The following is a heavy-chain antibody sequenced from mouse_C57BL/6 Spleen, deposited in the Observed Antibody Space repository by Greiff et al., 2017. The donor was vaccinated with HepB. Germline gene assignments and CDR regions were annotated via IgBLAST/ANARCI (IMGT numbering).Heavy chain of an antibody. CDR3: AKGADAGYFDY. Sequence: VQLQQSGAELAKPGASVKLSCKASGYTFTSYWMHWVKQRPGQGLEWIGYINPSSGYTKYNQKFKDKATWTADKSSSTAYMQLSSLTYEDSAVYYGAKGADAGYFDYWGQGTTLTVAA. V-gene: IGHV1-7*01. J-gene: IGHJ2*01. CDR1: GYTFTSYW. CDR2: INPSSGYT.